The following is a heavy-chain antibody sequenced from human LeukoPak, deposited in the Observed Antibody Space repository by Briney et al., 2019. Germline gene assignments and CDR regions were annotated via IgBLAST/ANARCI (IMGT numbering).Heavy chain of an antibody. D-gene: IGHD2-2*01. J-gene: IGHJ6*02. CDR2: LGGSGGST. CDR3: ARARYQLLPYYYYYGMDV. V-gene: IGHV3-23*01. Sequence: GGSLRLSCAASGFTFTSYAMSWVRQAPGKGLEWVSALGGSGGSTYYADSVKGRFTISRDNSKNTLYLQMNSLRAEDTAVYYCARARYQLLPYYYYYGMDVWGQGTTVTVSS. CDR1: GFTFTSYA.